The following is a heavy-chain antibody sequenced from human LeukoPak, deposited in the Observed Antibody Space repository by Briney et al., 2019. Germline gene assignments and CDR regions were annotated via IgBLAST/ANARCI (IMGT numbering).Heavy chain of an antibody. V-gene: IGHV3-30*02. D-gene: IGHD3-16*01. CDR3: AKDLGDSRPPPHSDY. J-gene: IGHJ4*02. CDR1: GFTFSSYA. Sequence: GGSLRLSCAASGFTFSSYAMHRVREAPGKGRGWGAFIRDDGRNKYYAESVKGRFTISRDNSKNTLYPQMHTLRTEDTSVYHCAKDLGDSRPPPHSDYRGPGTLVTVSS. CDR2: IRDDGRNK.